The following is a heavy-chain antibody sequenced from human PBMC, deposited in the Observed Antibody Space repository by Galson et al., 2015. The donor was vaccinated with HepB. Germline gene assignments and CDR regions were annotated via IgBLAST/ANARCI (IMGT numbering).Heavy chain of an antibody. Sequence: SLRLSCAASGFTFSSYGMHWVRQAPGKGLEWVAVISYDGSNKYYADSVKGRFTISRDNSKNTLYLQMNSLRAEDTAVYYCAKGGLLWFGELPGLGYWGQGTLVTVSS. D-gene: IGHD3-10*01. J-gene: IGHJ4*02. CDR1: GFTFSSYG. CDR2: ISYDGSNK. V-gene: IGHV3-30*18. CDR3: AKGGLLWFGELPGLGY.